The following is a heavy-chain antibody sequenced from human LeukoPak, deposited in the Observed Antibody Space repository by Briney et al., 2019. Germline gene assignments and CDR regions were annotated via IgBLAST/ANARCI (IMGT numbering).Heavy chain of an antibody. CDR3: AKRGYSSSWYDDWFDP. CDR1: GGSISSGSYY. Sequence: PSETLSLTCTVSGGSISSGSYYWSWIRQPAGKGLEWIGRIYTSGSTNYNPSLKSRVTISIDTSKNQFSLKLSSVTAADTAVYYCAKRGYSSSWYDDWFDPWGQGTLVTVSS. D-gene: IGHD6-13*01. V-gene: IGHV4-61*02. CDR2: IYTSGST. J-gene: IGHJ5*02.